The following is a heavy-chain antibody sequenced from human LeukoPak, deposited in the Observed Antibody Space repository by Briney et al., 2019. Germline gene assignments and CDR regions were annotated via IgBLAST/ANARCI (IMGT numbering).Heavy chain of an antibody. CDR3: ARGRYYLDS. D-gene: IGHD4-17*01. Sequence: GGSLRLSCAASGFTVSSNYMSWVRQAPGKGLVWVSRFNSDGRSAYYADSVKGRFTISRDNAKDTLYLQMNSLRAEDTAVYYCARGRYYLDSWGQGTLVTVSS. CDR2: FNSDGRSA. J-gene: IGHJ4*02. CDR1: GFTVSSNY. V-gene: IGHV3-74*01.